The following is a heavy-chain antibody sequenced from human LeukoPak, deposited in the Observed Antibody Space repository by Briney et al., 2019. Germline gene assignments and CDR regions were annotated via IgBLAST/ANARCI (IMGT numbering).Heavy chain of an antibody. CDR1: GFTFSSYG. D-gene: IGHD2-21*02. CDR3: ARAGRIVVVTAIPSYFDY. V-gene: IGHV3-48*04. J-gene: IGHJ4*02. Sequence: GGSLRLSCAASGFTFSSYGMSWVRQAPGKGLEWVSYISSSGSTIYYADSVKGRFTISRDNAKNSLYLQMNSLRAEDTAVYYCARAGRIVVVTAIPSYFDYWGQGTLVTVSS. CDR2: ISSSGSTI.